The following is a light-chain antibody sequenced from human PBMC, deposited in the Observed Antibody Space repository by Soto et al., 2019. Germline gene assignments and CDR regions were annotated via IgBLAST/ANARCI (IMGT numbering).Light chain of an antibody. J-gene: IGLJ1*01. Sequence: QSVMTQPPSVSAAPGQKVTISFSGSSSNIGGNSVSWYQQLPGTAPKLLIYDDNKRPSGIPDRFSGSKSGTSATLGITGFQTGDEADYYCGSWDSSLRAYVFGTGTKLTVL. CDR3: GSWDSSLRAYV. V-gene: IGLV1-51*01. CDR2: DDN. CDR1: SSNIGGNS.